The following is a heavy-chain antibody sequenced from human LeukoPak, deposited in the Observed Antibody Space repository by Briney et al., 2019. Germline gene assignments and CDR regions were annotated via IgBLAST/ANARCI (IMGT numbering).Heavy chain of an antibody. CDR2: ISSSSSYI. D-gene: IGHD5-24*01. CDR3: AIGLHGMADYFDY. J-gene: IGHJ4*02. V-gene: IGHV3-21*01. CDR1: GFTFSSYS. Sequence: PGGSLRLSCAASGFTFSSYSMNWVRQAPGKGLEWVSSISSSSSYIYYADSVKGRFTISRDNAKNSLYLQMNSLRAEDTAVYYCAIGLHGMADYFDYWGQGTLVTVSS.